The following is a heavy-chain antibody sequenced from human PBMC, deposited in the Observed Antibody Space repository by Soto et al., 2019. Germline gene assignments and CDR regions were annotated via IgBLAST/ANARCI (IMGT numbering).Heavy chain of an antibody. CDR1: GGSINSGAYY. Sequence: QVQLQESGPGLVKPSQTLSLSCTVSGGSINSGAYYWSWLRQHPGNDLERIGYINYRGTTYYSPSLKRRVSISVDTSKKQVSLSLNSVTAADTAVYYCARVVGNAFDLWGQGTMVSVSS. CDR3: ARVVGNAFDL. CDR2: INYRGTT. V-gene: IGHV4-31*03. J-gene: IGHJ3*01. D-gene: IGHD2-15*01.